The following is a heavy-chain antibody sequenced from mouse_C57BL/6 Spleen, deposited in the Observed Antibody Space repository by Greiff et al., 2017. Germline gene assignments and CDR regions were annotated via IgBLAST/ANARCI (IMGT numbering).Heavy chain of an antibody. CDR2: INPSTGGT. J-gene: IGHJ4*01. D-gene: IGHD3-2*02. V-gene: IGHV1-42*01. Sequence: EVQLQQSGPELVKPGASVKISCKASGYSFTGYYMNWVKQSPEKSLEWIGEINPSTGGTTYNQKFKAKATLTVDKSSSTAYMQLKGLTSEDSAVYYCARSGGFYSMDYWGQGTSVTVSS. CDR1: GYSFTGYY. CDR3: ARSGGFYSMDY.